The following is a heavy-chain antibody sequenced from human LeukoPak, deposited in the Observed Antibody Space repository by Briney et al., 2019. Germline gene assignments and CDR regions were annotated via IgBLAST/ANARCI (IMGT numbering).Heavy chain of an antibody. CDR1: GGSISSYY. CDR3: GREGGSGYEFYYYYGMDV. V-gene: IGHV4-4*07. Sequence: ESSETLSLTCTVSGGSISSYYWSWIRQPAGKGLEWIGRIYSSGSTNYNPSLKSRVTMSVDTSKNQFSLKLSSVTAADTAVYYCGREGGSGYEFYYYYGMDVWGQGTTVTVSS. D-gene: IGHD5-12*01. CDR2: IYSSGST. J-gene: IGHJ6*02.